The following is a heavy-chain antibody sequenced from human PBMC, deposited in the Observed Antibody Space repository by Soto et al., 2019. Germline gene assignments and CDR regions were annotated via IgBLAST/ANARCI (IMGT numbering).Heavy chain of an antibody. CDR2: IIPLFGSP. CDR1: GGSFSDSA. CDR3: AREARGYGGGYSYYGMDV. J-gene: IGHJ6*02. V-gene: IGHV1-69*06. Sequence: QVQLVQSGPEVKKPGSSVKVSCKASGGSFSDSALSWVRQAPGQGLEWMGGIIPLFGSPEYAQKSLGRVTVTADKATITAYMALSMLTPQATAVYYCAREARGYGGGYSYYGMDVWGQGTTVTVS. D-gene: IGHD6-25*01.